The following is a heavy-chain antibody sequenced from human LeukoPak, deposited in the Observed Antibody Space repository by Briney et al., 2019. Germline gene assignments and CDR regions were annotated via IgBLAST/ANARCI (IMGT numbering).Heavy chain of an antibody. CDR3: AKDGGEYYDILTGYYPRLYYMDV. D-gene: IGHD3-9*01. CDR2: ISSSGSTI. Sequence: GGSLRLSCAASGFTFSDCYMSWIRQAPGKGLEWVSYISSSGSTIYYADSVKGRFTISRDNAKNSLYLQMNSLRLDDTAVYYCAKDGGEYYDILTGYYPRLYYMDVWGKGTTVTISS. CDR1: GFTFSDCY. V-gene: IGHV3-11*01. J-gene: IGHJ6*03.